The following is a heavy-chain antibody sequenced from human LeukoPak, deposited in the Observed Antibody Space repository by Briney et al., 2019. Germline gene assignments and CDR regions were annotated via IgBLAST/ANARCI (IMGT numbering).Heavy chain of an antibody. D-gene: IGHD5-18*01. V-gene: IGHV3-48*01. CDR2: ISSSSSTV. Sequence: GGSLRLSCAASGFTFSSYSMNWVRQAPGKGLEWVSYISSSSSTVYYADSVKGRFTISRDNAKISLYLQMNSLRAEDTAVYYCVSIIWDTAMVDWGQGTLVTVSS. J-gene: IGHJ4*02. CDR1: GFTFSSYS. CDR3: VSIIWDTAMVD.